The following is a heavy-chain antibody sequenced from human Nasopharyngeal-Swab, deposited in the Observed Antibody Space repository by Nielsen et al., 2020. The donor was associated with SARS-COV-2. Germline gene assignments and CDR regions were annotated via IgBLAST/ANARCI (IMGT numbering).Heavy chain of an antibody. J-gene: IGHJ4*02. CDR2: IGDKDHNYAT. Sequence: LSLTRAASGFLFSASAIHWVRQASGKGLEWVGRIGDKDHNYATTYGASVQGRFTISRDDSKNTAFLQMDSLKTEDTALYYCTTDFYFDYWGQGTLVTVSS. V-gene: IGHV3-73*01. CDR3: TTDFYFDY. CDR1: GFLFSASA.